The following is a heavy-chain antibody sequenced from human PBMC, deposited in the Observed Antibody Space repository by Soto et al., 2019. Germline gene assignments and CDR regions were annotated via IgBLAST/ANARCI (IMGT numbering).Heavy chain of an antibody. V-gene: IGHV3-30-3*01. Sequence: QVQLVESGGGVVQPGRSLRLSCAASGFTFSSYAMHWVRQAPGKGLEWVAVISYDGSNKYYADSVKGRFTISRDNSKNTLYLQMNSLRAEDTAVYYCARGEEEGADYLDYWGQGTLVTVSS. CDR3: ARGEEEGADYLDY. CDR2: ISYDGSNK. J-gene: IGHJ4*02. CDR1: GFTFSSYA.